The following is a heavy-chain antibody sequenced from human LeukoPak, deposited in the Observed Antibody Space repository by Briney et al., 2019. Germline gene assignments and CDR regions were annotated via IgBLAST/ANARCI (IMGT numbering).Heavy chain of an antibody. CDR3: ARQGCSGGSCYSSF. J-gene: IGHJ4*02. CDR2: IYYSGST. V-gene: IGHV4-39*01. D-gene: IGHD2-15*01. Sequence: SETLSLTCTVSGGSISSSSYYWGWIRQPPGKGLEWIGSIYYSGSTYYNPSLRSRVTISVDTSKNQFSLKLSSVTAADTAVYYCARQGCSGGSCYSSFWGQGTLVTVSS. CDR1: GGSISSSSYY.